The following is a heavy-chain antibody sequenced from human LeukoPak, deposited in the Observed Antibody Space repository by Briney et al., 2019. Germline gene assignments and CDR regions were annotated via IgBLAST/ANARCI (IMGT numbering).Heavy chain of an antibody. J-gene: IGHJ4*02. D-gene: IGHD2-2*01. Sequence: GRSLRLSCAASGFTFSSYAMHWVRQAPGKGLEWVAVISYDGSNKYYADSVKGRFTISRGNSKNTLYLQMNSLRAEDTAVYYCARDPYTVVVPAADYWGQGTLVTVSS. CDR2: ISYDGSNK. CDR3: ARDPYTVVVPAADY. V-gene: IGHV3-30*04. CDR1: GFTFSSYA.